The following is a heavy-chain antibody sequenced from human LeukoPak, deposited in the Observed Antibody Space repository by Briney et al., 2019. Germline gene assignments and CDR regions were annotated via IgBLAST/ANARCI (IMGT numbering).Heavy chain of an antibody. J-gene: IGHJ4*02. Sequence: GGSLRLSCAASGFTFSSYAMTWVRQAPGKGLQWVSTISATDENTYYADSVKGPFTISRDISKSTLYLQMNSLRDEDTAVYYCAKYGSGSYYNGLYWGQGTLVTVSS. V-gene: IGHV3-23*01. D-gene: IGHD3-10*01. CDR3: AKYGSGSYYNGLY. CDR2: ISATDENT. CDR1: GFTFSSYA.